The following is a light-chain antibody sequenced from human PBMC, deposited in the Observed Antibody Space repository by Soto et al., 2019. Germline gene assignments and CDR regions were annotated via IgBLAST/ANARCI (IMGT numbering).Light chain of an antibody. V-gene: IGKV3-15*01. J-gene: IGKJ1*01. CDR3: QQYNTWPGWT. CDR1: QSINSS. Sequence: EVVMTQSPAALSVSPGERATLSCRASQSINSSLAWYQQKPGQAPRLLVYGASTMATGIPARFSGTGSGTEFTLTISSLQSEDFAVHYCQQYNTWPGWTFGQGTKVEIK. CDR2: GAS.